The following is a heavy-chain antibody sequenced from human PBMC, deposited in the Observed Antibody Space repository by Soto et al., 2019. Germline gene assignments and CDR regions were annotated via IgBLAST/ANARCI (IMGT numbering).Heavy chain of an antibody. J-gene: IGHJ6*02. Sequence: GGSLRLSCAASGFTFSSYGMHWVRQAPGKGLEWVAVISYDGSNKYYADSVKGRFTISRDNSKNTLYLQMNSLRAEDTAVYYCAKDSDSSSSYYYYGMDVWGQGTTVTVSS. CDR3: AKDSDSSSSYYYYGMDV. D-gene: IGHD6-6*01. V-gene: IGHV3-30*18. CDR2: ISYDGSNK. CDR1: GFTFSSYG.